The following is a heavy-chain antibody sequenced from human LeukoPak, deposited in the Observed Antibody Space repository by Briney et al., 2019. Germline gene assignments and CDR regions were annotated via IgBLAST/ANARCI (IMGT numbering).Heavy chain of an antibody. Sequence: SETLSLTCTVSGGSISSSSYYWGWIRRPPGKGLEWIGSIYYSGRTYYNPSLKSRVTISVDTSKNQFSLKLSSVTAADTAVYYCARSVTDFWSGYYTFRYFDYWGQGTLVTVSS. CDR2: IYYSGRT. CDR1: GGSISSSSYY. J-gene: IGHJ4*02. CDR3: ARSVTDFWSGYYTFRYFDY. V-gene: IGHV4-39*01. D-gene: IGHD3-3*01.